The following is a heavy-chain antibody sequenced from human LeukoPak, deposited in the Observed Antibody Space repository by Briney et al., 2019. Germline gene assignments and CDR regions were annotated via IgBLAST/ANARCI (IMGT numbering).Heavy chain of an antibody. V-gene: IGHV1-2*02. D-gene: IGHD2-15*01. J-gene: IGHJ1*01. CDR1: GYTFTGYY. CDR3: ARVRGYCSGGSCYFRAEYFQH. Sequence: ASVKVSCKASGYTFTGYYMHWVRQAPGQGLEWMGWISAYNGNTNYAQKFQGRVTMTRDTSISTAYMELSRLRSDDTAVYYCARVRGYCSGGSCYFRAEYFQHWGQGTLVTVSS. CDR2: ISAYNGNT.